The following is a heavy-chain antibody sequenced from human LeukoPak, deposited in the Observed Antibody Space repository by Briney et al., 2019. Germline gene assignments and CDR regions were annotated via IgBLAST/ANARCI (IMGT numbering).Heavy chain of an antibody. CDR2: TNHSGNT. Sequence: SETLSLTCAVYGGSFSDYYWSWLRQPPGKGLEWIGETNHSGNTYYNPSLKSRVTVSVDTSKNQFSLKLDSVTAADTAVYYCARTVGIVVIPGVQEDAYFDNWGQGTLVTVSS. V-gene: IGHV4-34*01. D-gene: IGHD2-2*01. CDR1: GGSFSDYY. CDR3: ARTVGIVVIPGVQEDAYFDN. J-gene: IGHJ4*02.